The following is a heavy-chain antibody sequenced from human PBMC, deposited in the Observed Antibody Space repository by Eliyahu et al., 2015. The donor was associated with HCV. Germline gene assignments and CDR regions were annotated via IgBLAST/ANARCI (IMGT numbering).Heavy chain of an antibody. J-gene: IGHJ5*02. D-gene: IGHD3-3*01. V-gene: IGHV5-51*01. CDR2: IYPGDSDS. CDR3: ARLAGTYYDFWSNYEVRFDP. CDR1: GXXFTXXW. Sequence: EVQLVQSGAEVKKPGESLKISCKGSGXXFTXXWXGWVRQMPGKGLEWMGIIYPGDSDSRYSPSFQSQVTISADKSISTAYLQWSSLKASDTAMYYCARLAGTYYDFWSNYEVRFDPWGQGTLVTVSS.